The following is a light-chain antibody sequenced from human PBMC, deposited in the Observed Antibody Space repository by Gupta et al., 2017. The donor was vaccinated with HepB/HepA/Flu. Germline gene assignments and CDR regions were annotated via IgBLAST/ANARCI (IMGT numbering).Light chain of an antibody. Sequence: EIVMTQSPATLSVSPGERATLSCRASQSVSANLAWYQQKPGQAPRLLIYGASTRATGIPARFSGSGSGTEFTLTISRLQSEDFAVYYCQQDKNWPWTFGQGTKVEIK. J-gene: IGKJ1*01. CDR3: QQDKNWPWT. CDR1: QSVSAN. CDR2: GAS. V-gene: IGKV3-15*01.